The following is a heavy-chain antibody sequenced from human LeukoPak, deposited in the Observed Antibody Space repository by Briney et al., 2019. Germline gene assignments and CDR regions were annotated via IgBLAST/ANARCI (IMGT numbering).Heavy chain of an antibody. Sequence: ASVKVSCKASGYTFTGYYMHWVRQAPGQGLEWMGWINPNSGGTNYAQKFQGGVTMTRDTSISTAYMELSRLRSDDTAVYYCARGRPMYYDFWSGYDYYYYGMDVWGQGTTVTVSS. CDR1: GYTFTGYY. V-gene: IGHV1-2*02. CDR3: ARGRPMYYDFWSGYDYYYYGMDV. D-gene: IGHD3-3*01. J-gene: IGHJ6*02. CDR2: INPNSGGT.